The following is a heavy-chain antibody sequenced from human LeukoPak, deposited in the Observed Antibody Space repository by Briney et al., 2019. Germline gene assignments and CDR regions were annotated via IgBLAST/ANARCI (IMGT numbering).Heavy chain of an antibody. V-gene: IGHV1-8*01. D-gene: IGHD3-22*01. CDR3: ARGQNYYDSSGYRLGDY. CDR1: GYTFTSYD. CDR2: MNPNSGNT. Sequence: ASVKVSCKASGYTFTSYDINWVRQATGQGLEWMGWMNPNSGNTGYAQKFQGRVTMTRNTSISTAYMELSSLRSEDTAVYCCARGQNYYDSSGYRLGDYWGQGTLVTVSS. J-gene: IGHJ4*02.